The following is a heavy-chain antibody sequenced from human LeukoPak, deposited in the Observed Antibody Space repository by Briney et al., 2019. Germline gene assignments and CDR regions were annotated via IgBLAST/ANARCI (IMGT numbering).Heavy chain of an antibody. Sequence: SQTLSLTCTVSGGSISSGGYYWSWIRQPPGKGLEWIGYIYHSGSTYYNPSLKSRVTISVDRSKNQFSLKLSSVTAADTAVYYCARSGMLNFDYWGQGTLVTVSS. D-gene: IGHD1-14*01. V-gene: IGHV4-30-2*01. J-gene: IGHJ4*02. CDR1: GGSISSGGYY. CDR2: IYHSGST. CDR3: ARSGMLNFDY.